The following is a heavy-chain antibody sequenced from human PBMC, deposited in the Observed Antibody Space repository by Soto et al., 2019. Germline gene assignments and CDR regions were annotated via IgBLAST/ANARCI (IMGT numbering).Heavy chain of an antibody. CDR1: GYSFTSYW. D-gene: IGHD3-22*01. J-gene: IGHJ3*02. CDR2: IYPGDSDT. Sequence: PGESLKISCKGSGYSFTSYWIGWVRQMPGKGLEWMGIIYPGDSDTRYSPSFQGQVTISADKSISTAYLQWSSLKASDTAMYYFAGYYYDSSGYYYSAFDIWGQGTMVTVSS. CDR3: AGYYYDSSGYYYSAFDI. V-gene: IGHV5-51*01.